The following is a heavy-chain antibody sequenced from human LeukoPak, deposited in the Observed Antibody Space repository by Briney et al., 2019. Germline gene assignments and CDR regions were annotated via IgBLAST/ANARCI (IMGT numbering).Heavy chain of an antibody. CDR1: GYTFTSYD. J-gene: IGHJ4*02. V-gene: IGHV1-8*01. D-gene: IGHD6-13*01. Sequence: ASVKVSCKTSGYTFTSYDINWVRQATGQGLEWMGWMNPNSGNTGYAQKFQGRVTMTRNTSISTAYMELSSLRSEDTAVYYCARGRSSYSSSCYIHWGQGTLVTVSS. CDR2: MNPNSGNT. CDR3: ARGRSSYSSSCYIH.